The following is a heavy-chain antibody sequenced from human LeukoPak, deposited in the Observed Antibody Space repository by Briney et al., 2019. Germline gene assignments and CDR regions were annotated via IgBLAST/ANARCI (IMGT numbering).Heavy chain of an antibody. CDR2: IYYSGST. CDR1: GGSISSSTYY. V-gene: IGHV4-39*07. D-gene: IGHD2-2*01. CDR3: ARAVVPAADNWFDP. Sequence: TSETLSLTCTVSGGSISSSTYYWGWIRQPPGKGLEWIGSIYYSGSTYYNPSLKSRVTMSVDTSKNQFSLKLSSVTAADTAVYYCARAVVPAADNWFDPWGQGTLVTVSS. J-gene: IGHJ5*02.